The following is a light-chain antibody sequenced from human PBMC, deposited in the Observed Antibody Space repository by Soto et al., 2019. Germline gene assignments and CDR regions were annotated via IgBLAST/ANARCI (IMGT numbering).Light chain of an antibody. CDR1: SSDVGGYNY. Sequence: QSVLIQPASVSGSPGQSSTISCTGTSSDVGGYNYVSWYQHHPGKAPKLMIYDVSNRPSGVSNRFSGSKSGNTASLTISGLQPEDEADYYCSSYTTSNTRQIVFGTGTKVTVL. J-gene: IGLJ1*01. CDR2: DVS. CDR3: SSYTTSNTRQIV. V-gene: IGLV2-14*03.